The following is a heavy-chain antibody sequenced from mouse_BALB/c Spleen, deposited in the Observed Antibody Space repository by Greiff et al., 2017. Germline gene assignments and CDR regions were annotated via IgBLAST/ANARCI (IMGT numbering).Heavy chain of an antibody. D-gene: IGHD2-4*01. CDR3: ARTLYYDYDWFAY. V-gene: IGHV5-6-5*01. CDR2: ISSGGST. CDR1: GFTFSSYA. J-gene: IGHJ3*01. Sequence: DVKLVESGGGLVKPGGSLKLSCAASGFTFSSYAMSWVRQTPEKRLEWVASISSGGSTYYPDSVKGRFTISRDNARNILYLQMSSLRSEDTAMYYCARTLYYDYDWFAYWGQGTLVTVSA.